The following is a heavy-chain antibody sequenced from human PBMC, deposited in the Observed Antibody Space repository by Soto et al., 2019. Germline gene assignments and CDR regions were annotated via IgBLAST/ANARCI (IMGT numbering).Heavy chain of an antibody. CDR2: ISGSGGST. CDR1: GFTFSSYA. V-gene: IGHV3-23*01. D-gene: IGHD1-26*01. CDR3: AKGEDLVGAKYYFDY. Sequence: VQLLESGGGLVQPGGSLRLSCAASGFTFSSYAMSWVRQAPGKGLEWVSDISGSGGSTYYADSVKGRFTISRDNSKNTLYLQMNSLRAEDTAVYYCAKGEDLVGAKYYFDYWGQGTLVTVSS. J-gene: IGHJ4*02.